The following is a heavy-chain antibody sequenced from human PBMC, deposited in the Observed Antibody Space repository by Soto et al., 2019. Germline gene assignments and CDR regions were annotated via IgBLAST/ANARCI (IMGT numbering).Heavy chain of an antibody. D-gene: IGHD6-19*01. V-gene: IGHV3-30*18. Sequence: GGSLRLSCAASGFSFSSYGMHWVRQAPGKGLEWVALISYDGRNEYYADSVKGRFTFSRDNSKNTLYLQINSLRAEDTALYYCAKTRESSGWTYFDFWGQGTLVTVSS. CDR2: ISYDGRNE. CDR3: AKTRESSGWTYFDF. CDR1: GFSFSSYG. J-gene: IGHJ4*02.